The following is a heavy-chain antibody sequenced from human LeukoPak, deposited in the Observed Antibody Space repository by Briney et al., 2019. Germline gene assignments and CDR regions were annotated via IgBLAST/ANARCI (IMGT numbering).Heavy chain of an antibody. J-gene: IGHJ5*02. D-gene: IGHD6-19*01. CDR2: INPNSGGT. CDR3: ARQLGEEQWLVSNWFDP. V-gene: IGHV1-2*02. Sequence: GASVKVSCKASGYTFTGYYMHWVRQAPGQGLEWMGWINPNSGGTNYAQKFQGRVTITTDESTSTAYMELSSLRSEDTAVYYCARQLGEEQWLVSNWFDPWGQGTLVTVSS. CDR1: GYTFTGYY.